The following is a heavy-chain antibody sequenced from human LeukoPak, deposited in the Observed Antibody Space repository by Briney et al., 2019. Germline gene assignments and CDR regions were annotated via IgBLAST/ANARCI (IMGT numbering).Heavy chain of an antibody. D-gene: IGHD5-18*01. CDR3: ARGYSYGLYYFDY. Sequence: PGRSLRLSCAASGFTFSSYGMHWVRQAPGKGLEWVAVIWYDGSNKYYADSVKGRFTISRDNSKNTLYLQMNSLRAEDTAVYYCARGYSYGLYYFDYWGQGTLVTVSS. J-gene: IGHJ4*02. CDR1: GFTFSSYG. CDR2: IWYDGSNK. V-gene: IGHV3-33*01.